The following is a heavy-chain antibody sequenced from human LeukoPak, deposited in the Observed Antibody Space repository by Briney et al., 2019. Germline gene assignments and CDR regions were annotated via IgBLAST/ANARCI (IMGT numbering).Heavy chain of an antibody. V-gene: IGHV4-34*01. Sequence: SETLSLTCAVYGGSFSGYYWSWIRQPPGKGLEWIGEINHSGSTNYNPSLKSRVTISVDTSKNQFSLKLSSVTAADTAVYYCARDYYGSGSYYNYFYYGMDVWGQGTTVTVSS. D-gene: IGHD3-10*01. CDR1: GGSFSGYY. J-gene: IGHJ6*02. CDR2: INHSGST. CDR3: ARDYYGSGSYYNYFYYGMDV.